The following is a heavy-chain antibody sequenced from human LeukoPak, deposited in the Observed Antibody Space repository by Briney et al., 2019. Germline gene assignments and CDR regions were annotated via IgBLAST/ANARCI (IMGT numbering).Heavy chain of an antibody. J-gene: IGHJ4*02. Sequence: PGGSLRLSCAASGFTFSSYSMNWVRQAPGKGLEWVSSISSSSSYIYYADSVKGRFTISRDNAKNSLYLRMNSLRAEDTAVYYCARDRDTARVTSGFSDYWGQGTLVTVSS. CDR2: ISSSSSYI. CDR3: ARDRDTARVTSGFSDY. V-gene: IGHV3-21*01. CDR1: GFTFSSYS. D-gene: IGHD5-18*01.